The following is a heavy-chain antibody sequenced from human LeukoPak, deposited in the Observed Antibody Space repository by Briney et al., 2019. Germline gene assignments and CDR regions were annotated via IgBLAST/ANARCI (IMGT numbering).Heavy chain of an antibody. CDR1: GFTFSSYG. D-gene: IGHD6-13*01. J-gene: IGHJ4*02. V-gene: IGHV3-33*01. Sequence: GGSLRLSCAASGFTFSSYGMHWVRQAPGKGLEWVAVVWYDGSNKYYADSVKGRFTISRDNSKNTLNLQMNSLRAEDTAVYYCARPPSIAAAGPLGRWGQGTLVTVSS. CDR2: VWYDGSNK. CDR3: ARPPSIAAAGPLGR.